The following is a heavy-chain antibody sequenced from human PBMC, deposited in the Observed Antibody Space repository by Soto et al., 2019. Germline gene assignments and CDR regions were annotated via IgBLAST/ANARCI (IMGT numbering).Heavy chain of an antibody. Sequence: GGSLRLSCVASGFAFNSYAMSWVRQAPGKGLEWVSTITNSGGSTYYADSVKGRFTISRDNSKNTLYMQMTTLTAEDTAIYYCTKEHDYGYYGWFDPWGQGTLVTVSS. D-gene: IGHD4-17*01. V-gene: IGHV3-23*01. J-gene: IGHJ5*02. CDR3: TKEHDYGYYGWFDP. CDR1: GFAFNSYA. CDR2: ITNSGGST.